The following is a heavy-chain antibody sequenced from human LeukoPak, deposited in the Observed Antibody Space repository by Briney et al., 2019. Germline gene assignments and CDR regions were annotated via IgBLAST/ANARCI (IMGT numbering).Heavy chain of an antibody. J-gene: IGHJ4*02. V-gene: IGHV1-69*04. CDR2: IIPILGIA. CDR1: GGTFSSYA. Sequence: SVKVSCKASGGTFSSYAVSWVRQAPGQGLEWMGRIIPILGIANYAQKFQGRVTITADKSTSTAYMELSSLRSEDTAVYYCARDPGIVGATELGYWGQGTLVTVSS. D-gene: IGHD1-26*01. CDR3: ARDPGIVGATELGY.